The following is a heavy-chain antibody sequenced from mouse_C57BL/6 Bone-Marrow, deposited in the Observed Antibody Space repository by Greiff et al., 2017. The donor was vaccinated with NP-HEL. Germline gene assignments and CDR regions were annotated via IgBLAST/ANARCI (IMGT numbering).Heavy chain of an antibody. Sequence: QVQLQQPGAELVKPGASVKLSCKASGYTFTSYWMHWVKQRPGQGLEWIGMIHPNSGSTNYKEKFKSKATLTVDKSSSTAYMQLSSLTSEDSAVYYCARGRLPWFAYWGQGTLVTVSA. CDR2: IHPNSGST. J-gene: IGHJ3*01. V-gene: IGHV1-64*01. CDR1: GYTFTSYW. CDR3: ARGRLPWFAY.